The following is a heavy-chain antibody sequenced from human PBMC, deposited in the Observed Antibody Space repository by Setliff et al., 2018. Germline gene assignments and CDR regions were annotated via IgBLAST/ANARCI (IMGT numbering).Heavy chain of an antibody. V-gene: IGHV4-39*01. CDR1: GDSLSSGTQY. J-gene: IGHJ1*01. CDR3: AKVDIDYIMWELPVDS. Sequence: SETLSLTCSVLGDSLSSGTQYWAWIRQPPGKGLEWVGNINYSGSTYYNPSLKSRFTMSVDASKNQVSLKVTSVTAEDTAVYYCAKVDIDYIMWELPVDSGGQGTLVAVSS. CDR2: INYSGST. D-gene: IGHD2-21*01.